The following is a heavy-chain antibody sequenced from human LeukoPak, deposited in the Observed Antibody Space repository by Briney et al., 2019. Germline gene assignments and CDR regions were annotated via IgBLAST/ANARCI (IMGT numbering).Heavy chain of an antibody. J-gene: IGHJ6*02. CDR2: ISSSSSYT. D-gene: IGHD2-15*01. Sequence: GGSLRLSCAASGFTFSDYYMSWIRQAPGKGLEWVSYISSSSSYTNCADSVKGRFTISRDNAKNSLYLQMNSLRAEDTAVHYCARARIVYGMDVWGQGTTVTVSS. CDR3: ARARIVYGMDV. V-gene: IGHV3-11*06. CDR1: GFTFSDYY.